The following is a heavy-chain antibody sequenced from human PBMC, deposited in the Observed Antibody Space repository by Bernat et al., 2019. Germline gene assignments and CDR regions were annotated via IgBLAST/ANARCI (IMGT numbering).Heavy chain of an antibody. D-gene: IGHD1-26*01. J-gene: IGHJ4*02. CDR3: ARASSYSGTYETRNYFDS. CDR2: SRNKDKTFTT. Sequence: EVQLVESGGGLVQPGGSLRLSCAASGFTFSDHYMDWVRQAPGKGPEWVGRSRNKDKTFTTEYAASVTGRFTISRDESKNSLYLQMNSLKTEDTAVYYCARASSYSGTYETRNYFDSWGQGTLVTVSS. CDR1: GFTFSDHY. V-gene: IGHV3-72*01.